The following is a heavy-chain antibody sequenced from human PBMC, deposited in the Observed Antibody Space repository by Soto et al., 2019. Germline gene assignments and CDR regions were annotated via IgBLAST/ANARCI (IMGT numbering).Heavy chain of an antibody. CDR3: ARDAWSVVRGLLISGSMDV. Sequence: LSLTCTVSGGSISSGDYYWSWIRQPPGKGLEWIGYISNSGTAYYNPSLKSRVTISVDTSKNQFSLKLSSVTVADTAVYSCARDAWSVVRGLLISGSMDVSCQGPLVTV. D-gene: IGHD3-10*01. J-gene: IGHJ6*02. V-gene: IGHV4-30-4*01. CDR2: ISNSGTA. CDR1: GGSISSGDYY.